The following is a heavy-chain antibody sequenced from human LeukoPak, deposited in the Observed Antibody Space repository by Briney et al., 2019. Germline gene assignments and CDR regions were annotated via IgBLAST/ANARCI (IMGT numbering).Heavy chain of an antibody. CDR2: IYYSEST. Sequence: PSETLSLTCTVSGGSISSSSYYWGWIRQPPGKGLEWIATIYYSESTYYNPSLKSRATISVDTSKNQFSLKLTSVTAADTAVYYCARHVHGSGNYYIDVWGKGTTVTVSS. CDR1: GGSISSSSYY. CDR3: ARHVHGSGNYYIDV. J-gene: IGHJ6*03. V-gene: IGHV4-39*01. D-gene: IGHD3-10*01.